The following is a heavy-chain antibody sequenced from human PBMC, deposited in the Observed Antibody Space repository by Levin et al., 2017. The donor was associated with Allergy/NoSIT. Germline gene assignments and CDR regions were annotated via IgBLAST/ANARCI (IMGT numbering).Heavy chain of an antibody. CDR1: GFTFSSYA. CDR3: VKDAEYQILWGYCDL. Sequence: GGSLRLSCAASGFTFSSYAMAWVRQPPGKGLEWVSSISASSGTTYYADSAKGRFTTSRDNGKNTLYLQMNSLRPEDTAVYYCVKDAEYQILWGYCDLWGRGTLVTVSS. V-gene: IGHV3-23*01. J-gene: IGHJ2*01. CDR2: ISASSGTT. D-gene: IGHD2-2*01.